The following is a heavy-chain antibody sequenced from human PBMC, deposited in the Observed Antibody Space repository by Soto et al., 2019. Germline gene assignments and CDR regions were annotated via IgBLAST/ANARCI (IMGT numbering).Heavy chain of an antibody. CDR2: INHSGST. CDR3: ARGAPRGRGVPTYFHF. V-gene: IGHV4-34*01. CDR1: GGSFSGYY. Sequence: PSETLSLTCAVYGGSFSGYYWSWIRQPPGKGLEWIGEINHSGSTYYNPSLRSRTSISLDTSENRFSLMLSSVTAADTAVYFCARGAPRGRGVPTYFHFWGPGTLVTVSS. D-gene: IGHD3-10*01. J-gene: IGHJ4*02.